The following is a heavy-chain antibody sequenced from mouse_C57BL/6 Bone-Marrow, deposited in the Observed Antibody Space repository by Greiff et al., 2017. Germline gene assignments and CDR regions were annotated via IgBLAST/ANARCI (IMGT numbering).Heavy chain of an antibody. Sequence: EVQVVEPGGGLVKPGGSLKLSCAASGFTFSDYGMHWVRQAPEKGLEWVAYISSGSSTIYYADTVKGRFTISRDNANNTLFMQMTSLRSEDTAMYYCARRTYGSSFLGYWGQGTTLTVSS. D-gene: IGHD1-1*01. V-gene: IGHV5-17*01. J-gene: IGHJ2*01. CDR1: GFTFSDYG. CDR2: ISSGSSTI. CDR3: ARRTYGSSFLGY.